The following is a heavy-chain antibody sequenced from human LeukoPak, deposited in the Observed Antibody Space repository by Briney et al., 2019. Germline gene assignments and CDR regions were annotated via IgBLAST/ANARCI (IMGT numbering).Heavy chain of an antibody. CDR3: ARGARRSEYSSSWYDY. Sequence: ASVKVSCKASGGTFSSYAISWVRQAPGQGLEWMGGIIPIFGTANYAQKFQGRVTITTDESTSTAYMELSSLRSEDTAVYYCARGARRSEYSSSWYDYWGQGTLVTVSS. J-gene: IGHJ4*02. D-gene: IGHD6-13*01. V-gene: IGHV1-69*05. CDR1: GGTFSSYA. CDR2: IIPIFGTA.